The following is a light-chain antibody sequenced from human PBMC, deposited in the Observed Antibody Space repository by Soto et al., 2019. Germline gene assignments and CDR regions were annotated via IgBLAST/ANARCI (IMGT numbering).Light chain of an antibody. Sequence: EIVLTQSPGTLSSSPGERATLSCRASQSVSSSYLAWYQQKPGQAPRLLIYDASNRATGIPDRFSGSGSGTDFTLTISRLEPEDFAVYYCQQYGSSPQTFGQGTKVEIK. V-gene: IGKV3-20*01. CDR3: QQYGSSPQT. CDR1: QSVSSSY. J-gene: IGKJ1*01. CDR2: DAS.